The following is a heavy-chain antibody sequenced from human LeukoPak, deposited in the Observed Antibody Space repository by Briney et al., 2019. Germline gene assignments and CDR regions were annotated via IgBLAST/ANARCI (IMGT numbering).Heavy chain of an antibody. Sequence: GGSLRLSCAASGFTFSDYYMSWIRQAPGKGLEWVSYISISSSYTNYADSVKGRFTISRDNAKNSLYLQMNSLRAEDTAVYYCARDLVVPAAMNGYYYYYGMDVRGKGTTVTVSS. CDR1: GFTFSDYY. D-gene: IGHD2-2*01. J-gene: IGHJ6*04. CDR3: ARDLVVPAAMNGYYYYYGMDV. CDR2: ISISSSYT. V-gene: IGHV3-11*06.